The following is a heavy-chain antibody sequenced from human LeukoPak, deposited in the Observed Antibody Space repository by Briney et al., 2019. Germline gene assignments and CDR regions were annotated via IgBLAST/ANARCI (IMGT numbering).Heavy chain of an antibody. CDR2: IYPGDSDT. J-gene: IGHJ4*02. CDR1: GYSFTSYW. V-gene: IGHV5-51*01. Sequence: GESLKISCKGSGYSFTSYWIGWVRQMPGKGPEWMGIIYPGDSDTRYSPSFQGQVTISADKSISTAYLQWSSLKASDTAMYYFARLPQSYYDSSGYWFDYWGQGTLVTVSS. D-gene: IGHD3-22*01. CDR3: ARLPQSYYDSSGYWFDY.